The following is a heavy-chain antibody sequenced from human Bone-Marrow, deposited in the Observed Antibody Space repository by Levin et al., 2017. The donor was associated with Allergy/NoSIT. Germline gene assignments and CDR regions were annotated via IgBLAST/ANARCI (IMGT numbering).Heavy chain of an antibody. CDR2: IYSGGST. V-gene: IGHV3-66*01. CDR1: GITVINNY. J-gene: IGHJ4*02. Sequence: SGGSLRLSCAASGITVINNYMSWVRQAPGKGLEWVSLIYSGGSTHYADSVKGRFTISRDGSKNTVYLEMNSLRAEDTAIYYCTRRYDWGQGTLVTVSS. D-gene: IGHD5-18*01. CDR3: TRRYD.